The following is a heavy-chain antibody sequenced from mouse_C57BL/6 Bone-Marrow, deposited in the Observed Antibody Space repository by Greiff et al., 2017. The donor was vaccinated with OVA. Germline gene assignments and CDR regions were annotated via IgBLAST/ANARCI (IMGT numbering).Heavy chain of an antibody. J-gene: IGHJ3*01. Sequence: QVHVKQSGAELVKPGASVKISCKASGYAFSSYWMNWVKQRPGKGLEWIGEIDPGDGDTNYNGKFKGKATLTADKSSSTAYMQLSSLTSEDSAVYYCARWAGSEFDYWGQGTLVTVSA. D-gene: IGHD1-1*02. CDR3: ARWAGSEFDY. CDR1: GYAFSSYW. V-gene: IGHV1-80*01. CDR2: IDPGDGDT.